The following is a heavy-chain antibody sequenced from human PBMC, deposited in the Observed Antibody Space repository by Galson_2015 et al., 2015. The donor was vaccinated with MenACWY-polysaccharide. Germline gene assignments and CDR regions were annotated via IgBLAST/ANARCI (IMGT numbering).Heavy chain of an antibody. J-gene: IGHJ5*02. V-gene: IGHV3-74*01. CDR2: TNGDGGAT. D-gene: IGHD2-15*01. CDR1: GFTFSSYW. CDR3: ARAGAKYCRGGNCFLNWFDP. Sequence: SLRLSCAASGFTFSSYWMHWVRQAPGKGLVWVSRTNGDGGATDYADSVKGRFTISRDNAKNTLYLQMNSLRAEDTAVYYCARAGAKYCRGGNCFLNWFDPWGQGTLVTVSS.